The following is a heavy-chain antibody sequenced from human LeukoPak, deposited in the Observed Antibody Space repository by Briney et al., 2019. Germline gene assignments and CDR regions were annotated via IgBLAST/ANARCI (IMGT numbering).Heavy chain of an antibody. J-gene: IGHJ3*02. CDR2: IYYSGST. CDR1: GGSISSYY. D-gene: IGHD2-2*01. CDR3: ARLGYCSSTSCRRGAFDI. V-gene: IGHV4-59*08. Sequence: SETLSLTCTVSGGSISSYYWSWIRQPPGKGLEWIGYIYYSGSTNYNPSLKSRVTISVDTSKNQFSLKLSSVTAADTAVYYCARLGYCSSTSCRRGAFDIWGQGTMVTVSS.